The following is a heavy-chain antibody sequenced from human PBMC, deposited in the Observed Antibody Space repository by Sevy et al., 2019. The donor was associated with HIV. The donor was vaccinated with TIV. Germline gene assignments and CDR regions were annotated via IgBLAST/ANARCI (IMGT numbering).Heavy chain of an antibody. J-gene: IGHJ4*02. CDR2: IYYSGST. CDR3: ARGSRDGYNLGGTSQFDY. D-gene: IGHD5-12*01. CDR1: GGSISSYY. Sequence: SETLSLTCTVSGGSISSYYCSWIRQPPGKGLEWIGYIYYSGSTNYNPSLKSRVTISVDTSKNQFSLKLSSVTAADTAVYYCARGSRDGYNLGGTSQFDYWGQGTLVTVSS. V-gene: IGHV4-59*13.